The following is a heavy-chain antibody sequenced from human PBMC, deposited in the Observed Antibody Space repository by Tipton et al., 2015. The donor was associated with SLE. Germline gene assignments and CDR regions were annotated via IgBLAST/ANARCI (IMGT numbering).Heavy chain of an antibody. CDR1: GFTFSSYS. V-gene: IGHV3-7*03. J-gene: IGHJ4*02. CDR3: ATGRQLATL. Sequence: SLRLSCAASGFTFSSYSMNWVRQAPGTGLEWVANIKQDGSEKQYVDSVKGRFTISRDNAKNSLYLQMNSLRAEDTAVYYCATGRQLATLWGQGTLVTVSS. D-gene: IGHD1-1*01. CDR2: IKQDGSEK.